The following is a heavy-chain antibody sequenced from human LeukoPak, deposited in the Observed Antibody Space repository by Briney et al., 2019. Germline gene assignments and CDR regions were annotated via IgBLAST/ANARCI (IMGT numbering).Heavy chain of an antibody. D-gene: IGHD3-9*01. Sequence: SVKVSCKASGDIFRRYAISWVRQAPGQGLEWLGEIIPIFGSSKYAQNFQGRVTITTDKSTNTVYMELSSLRSEDTAVYYCARGSRPVYNLLTGKRYFDYWGQGTLLTVSS. CDR1: GDIFRRYA. J-gene: IGHJ4*02. CDR3: ARGSRPVYNLLTGKRYFDY. CDR2: IIPIFGSS. V-gene: IGHV1-69*05.